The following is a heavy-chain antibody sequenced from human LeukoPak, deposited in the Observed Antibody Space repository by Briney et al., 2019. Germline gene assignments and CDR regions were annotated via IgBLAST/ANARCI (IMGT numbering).Heavy chain of an antibody. CDR1: GFTFTSYG. Sequence: LPGGSLRLSCAASGFTFTSYGMHWIRQAPGKGLEWVSIIRYNSSNKYYTDAVKGRFTISRDNSQNTLYLQIDRLRAEGTGGYYCAKDSGSYYFYGMDVWGKGATVTVSS. V-gene: IGHV3-30*02. CDR2: IRYNSSNK. CDR3: AKDSGSYYFYGMDV. J-gene: IGHJ6*04. D-gene: IGHD3-10*01.